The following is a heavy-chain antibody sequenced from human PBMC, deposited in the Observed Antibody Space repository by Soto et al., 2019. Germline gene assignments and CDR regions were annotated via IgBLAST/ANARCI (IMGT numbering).Heavy chain of an antibody. CDR1: GFTFRRVA. CDR3: TDTATPDICTLSRHDPRPTAVLHN. CDR2: ISSNSAYI. J-gene: IGHJ5*01. V-gene: IGHV3-21*01. Sequence: GGSLRLSCAASGFTFRRVAMNWVRQAPGKGLEWVSTISSNSAYIYYTDALRGRFTISRDNAKNSLHLQMNSLRAEDTAVYFFTDTATPDICTLSRHDPRPTAVLHN. D-gene: IGHD1-1*01.